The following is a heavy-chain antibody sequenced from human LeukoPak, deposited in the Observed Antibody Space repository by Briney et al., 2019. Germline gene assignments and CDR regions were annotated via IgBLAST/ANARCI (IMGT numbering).Heavy chain of an antibody. Sequence: GGSLRLSCAASGFTFSNAWMSWVRQAPGKGLEWVAFTRYDGSNKYYADSGKGRFTISRDNSKNTLYLQMNSLRAEDTAVYYCAQIYTAGATTIDYWGQGTLVTVSS. CDR1: GFTFSNAW. CDR3: AQIYTAGATTIDY. D-gene: IGHD1-26*01. V-gene: IGHV3-30*02. J-gene: IGHJ4*02. CDR2: TRYDGSNK.